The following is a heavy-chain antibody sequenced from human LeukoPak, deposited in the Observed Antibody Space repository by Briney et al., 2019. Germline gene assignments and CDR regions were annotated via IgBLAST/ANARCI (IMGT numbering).Heavy chain of an antibody. CDR2: INHSGST. J-gene: IGHJ4*02. D-gene: IGHD2-15*01. CDR1: GGSLSGYY. CDR3: ARGRGYCSGGSCYGRHYFDY. Sequence: PSETLSLTCAVYGGSLSGYYWSWIRQPPGKGLEWVGEINHSGSTNYNPSLKSRVTISVDTSKNQFSLKLSSVTAADTAVYYCARGRGYCSGGSCYGRHYFDYWGQGTLVTVSS. V-gene: IGHV4-34*01.